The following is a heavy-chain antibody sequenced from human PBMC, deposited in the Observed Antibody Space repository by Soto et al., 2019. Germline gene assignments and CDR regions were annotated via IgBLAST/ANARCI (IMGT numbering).Heavy chain of an antibody. D-gene: IGHD1-26*01. J-gene: IGHJ3*02. Sequence: PGGSLRLSCAASGFTFSDYYMSWIRQAPGKGLEWVSYISSSGSTIYYADSVKGRFTISRDNAKNSLYLQMSSLRAEDTAVYFCARDNSGRLHDAFDIWGQGTMVTVSS. CDR2: ISSSGSTI. V-gene: IGHV3-11*04. CDR1: GFTFSDYY. CDR3: ARDNSGRLHDAFDI.